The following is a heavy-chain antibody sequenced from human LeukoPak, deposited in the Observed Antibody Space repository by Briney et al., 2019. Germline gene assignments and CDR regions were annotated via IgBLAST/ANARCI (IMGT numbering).Heavy chain of an antibody. J-gene: IGHJ4*02. CDR3: ARRGLSARLGYCSSTSCHNFDY. D-gene: IGHD2-2*01. Sequence: KPSETLSLTCAVYGGSFSGYYWSWIRQPPGKGLGWIGEINHSGSTNYNPSLKSRVTISVDTSKNQFSLKLSSVTAADTAVYYCARRGLSARLGYCSSTSCHNFDYWGQGTLVTVSS. CDR1: GGSFSGYY. V-gene: IGHV4-34*01. CDR2: INHSGST.